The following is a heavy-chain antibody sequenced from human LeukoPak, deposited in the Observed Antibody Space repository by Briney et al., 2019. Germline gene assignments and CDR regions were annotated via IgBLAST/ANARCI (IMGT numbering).Heavy chain of an antibody. CDR3: TTDRIVVPAAMPEDYYYYYMDV. Sequence: GGSLRLSCAASGFTFSNAWMSWVRQAPGKGLEWVGRIKSKTDGGTTDYAAPVKGRFTISRDDSKNTLYLQMNSLKTEDTAVYYCTTDRIVVPAAMPEDYYYYYMDVWGKGTTVTVSS. J-gene: IGHJ6*03. D-gene: IGHD2-2*01. CDR1: GFTFSNAW. CDR2: IKSKTDGGTT. V-gene: IGHV3-15*01.